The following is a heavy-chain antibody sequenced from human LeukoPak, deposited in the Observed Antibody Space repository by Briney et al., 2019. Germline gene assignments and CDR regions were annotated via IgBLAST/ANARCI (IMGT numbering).Heavy chain of an antibody. V-gene: IGHV3-30*04. CDR1: GFTFSSYA. J-gene: IGHJ4*02. Sequence: TGGSLRLSCAASGFTFSSYAMHWVRQAPGKGLGWEAVISYDGSNKYYADSGKGRFTISRDNYKNTLYLQMNSLRAEDTAVYYCARQATGRDYRFDYWGQGTLVTVSS. D-gene: IGHD3-16*02. CDR2: ISYDGSNK. CDR3: ARQATGRDYRFDY.